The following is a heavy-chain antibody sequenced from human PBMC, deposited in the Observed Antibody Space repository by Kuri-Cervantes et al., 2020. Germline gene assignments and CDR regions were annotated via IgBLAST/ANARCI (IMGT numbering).Heavy chain of an antibody. J-gene: IGHJ3*02. CDR3: ARGLRYAFDI. D-gene: IGHD3-3*01. CDR2: IYYSGST. CDR1: GGSISSGGYY. Sequence: SETLSLTCTVSGGSISSGGYYWSWIRQHPGKGLEWIGYIYYSGSTYYNPSLKSRVTISVDTSKNQFSLQLNSVTPEDTAVYYCARGLRYAFDIWGQGTMVTVSS. V-gene: IGHV4-31*03.